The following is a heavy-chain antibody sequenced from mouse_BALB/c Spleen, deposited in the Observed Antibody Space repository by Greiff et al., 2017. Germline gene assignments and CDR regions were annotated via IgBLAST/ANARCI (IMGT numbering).Heavy chain of an antibody. D-gene: IGHD1-1*02. CDR3: ARSPSYGGAMDY. CDR1: GYTFTSYW. Sequence: VQLQQPGAELVKPGASVKLSCKASGYTFTSYWMHWVKQRPGQGLEWIGEIDPSDSYTNYNQKFKGKATLTVDKSSSTAYMQLSSLTSEDSAVYYCARSPSYGGAMDYWGQGTSVTVSS. CDR2: IDPSDSYT. J-gene: IGHJ4*01. V-gene: IGHV1-69*02.